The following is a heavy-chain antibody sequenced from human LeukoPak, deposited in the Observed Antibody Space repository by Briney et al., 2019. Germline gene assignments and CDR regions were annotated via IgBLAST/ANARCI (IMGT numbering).Heavy chain of an antibody. CDR2: ISYDGSNK. V-gene: IGHV3-30-3*01. CDR1: GFTFSSYA. Sequence: GGSLRLSCAASGFTFSSYAMHWVRQAPGKGLEWVAVISYDGSNKYYADSVKGRFTISRDNSKNTLYLQMNSLGAEDTAVYYCARPYSVFGELFNYWGQGTLVTVSS. J-gene: IGHJ4*02. CDR3: ARPYSVFGELFNY. D-gene: IGHD3-10*02.